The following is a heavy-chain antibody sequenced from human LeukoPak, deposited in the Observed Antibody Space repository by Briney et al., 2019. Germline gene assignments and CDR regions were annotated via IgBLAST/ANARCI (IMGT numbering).Heavy chain of an antibody. J-gene: IGHJ6*04. V-gene: IGHV3-48*01. CDR2: ISSSSSTI. Sequence: QPGGSLRLSCAASGFTFSSYSMSWVRQAPGKGLEWVSYISSSSSTIYYADSVKGRFTISRDSAKNSLYLQMNSLRAEDTAVYYCAELGITMIGGVWGKGTTVTISS. CDR3: AELGITMIGGV. CDR1: GFTFSSYS. D-gene: IGHD3-10*02.